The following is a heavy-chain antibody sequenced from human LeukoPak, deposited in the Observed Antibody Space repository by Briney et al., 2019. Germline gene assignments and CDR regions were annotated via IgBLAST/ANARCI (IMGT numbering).Heavy chain of an antibody. V-gene: IGHV4-59*01. CDR1: GGSISSYY. J-gene: IGHJ4*02. D-gene: IGHD5-24*01. CDR3: ARGGRWLQFNY. Sequence: SETLSLTRTVSGGSISSYYWSWIRQPPGKGLEWIGYIYYSGSTNYNPPLKSRVTISVDTSKNQFSLKLSSVTAAETAVYCCARGGRWLQFNYWGQGTLVTVSS. CDR2: IYYSGST.